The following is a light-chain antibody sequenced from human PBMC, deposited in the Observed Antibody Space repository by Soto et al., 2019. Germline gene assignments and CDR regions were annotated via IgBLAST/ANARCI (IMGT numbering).Light chain of an antibody. CDR1: QSLTNSF. CDR3: QQYGTSEII. V-gene: IGKV3-20*01. CDR2: DTS. Sequence: EIVLTQSPGTLSLSPGERSTLSCMASQSLTNSFIAWYQQRPGQAPRLLIYDTSSRASGIPDRFSGSGSGTDFTLTIGRLETEDFAVFYCQQYGTSEIIFGQGTRLEIK. J-gene: IGKJ5*01.